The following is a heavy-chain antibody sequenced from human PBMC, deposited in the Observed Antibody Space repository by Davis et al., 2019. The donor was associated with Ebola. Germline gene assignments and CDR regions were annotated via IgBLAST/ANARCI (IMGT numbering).Heavy chain of an antibody. CDR1: GGPISRGGYY. CDR3: VRDYSNLDYSYDYGMDV. V-gene: IGHV4-31*03. Sequence: SETLSLTCTVSGGPISRGGYYWSWIRQRPGEGLEWLGYIYFSGTTYYNPSLKSRVTISVDTSKNQFSLRLSSVTDADTAVYYCVRDYSNLDYSYDYGMDVWGKGTMVTVSS. D-gene: IGHD4-11*01. CDR2: IYFSGTT. J-gene: IGHJ6*04.